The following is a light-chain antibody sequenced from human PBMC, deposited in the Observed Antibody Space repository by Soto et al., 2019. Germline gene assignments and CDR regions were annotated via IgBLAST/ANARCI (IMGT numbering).Light chain of an antibody. CDR2: GAS. J-gene: IGKJ2*01. Sequence: EIVMKQSPATLSVSPGERATLSCRASQSVSSNLAWYQQKPGQSPRLLIYGASTRATGIPARFSGSGSGTEFTLTVSSLQSEDFEVYYCQQYNNWLLYSVGRRTKLEIK. CDR1: QSVSSN. CDR3: QQYNNWLLYS. V-gene: IGKV3-15*01.